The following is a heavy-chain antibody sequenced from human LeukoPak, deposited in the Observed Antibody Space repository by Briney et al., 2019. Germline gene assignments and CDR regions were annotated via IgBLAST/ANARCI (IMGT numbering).Heavy chain of an antibody. CDR1: GFTFRTSG. Sequence: PGGSLGLSCAASGFTFRTSGMSWVRQAPGKGLEWVSAISGSGVSTYYADSVKGRFTISRDNSKNTLYLQMNSLRAEDTAVYYCAKPRSGWYDYWGQGTLVTVSS. D-gene: IGHD6-19*01. V-gene: IGHV3-23*01. CDR2: ISGSGVST. CDR3: AKPRSGWYDY. J-gene: IGHJ4*02.